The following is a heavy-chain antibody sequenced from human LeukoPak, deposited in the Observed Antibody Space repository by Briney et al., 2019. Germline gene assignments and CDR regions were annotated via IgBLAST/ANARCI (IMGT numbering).Heavy chain of an antibody. V-gene: IGHV3-48*03. CDR3: ARAPYDSSGYSFDY. J-gene: IGHJ4*02. D-gene: IGHD3-22*01. CDR2: ISSSGSTI. CDR1: GFTFSSYE. Sequence: GGSLRLSCAASGFTFSSYEMNWVRQAPGKGLEGVSYISSSGSTIYYADSVKGRFTISRDNAKNSLYLQMNSLRAEDTAVYYCARAPYDSSGYSFDYWGQGTLVTVSS.